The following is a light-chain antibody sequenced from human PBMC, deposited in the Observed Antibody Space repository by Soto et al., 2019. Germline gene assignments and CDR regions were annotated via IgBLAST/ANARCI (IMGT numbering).Light chain of an antibody. V-gene: IGKV3D-15*01. CDR2: DAS. J-gene: IGKJ1*01. Sequence: EIVLTQSPATLSLSPGERATLSCMASQSVSSYLVWYQQKPGQAPRLLIYDASNRATGIPARFSGSGSGTEFTLTISSLQSEDFAVYYCQEYNNWPTWTFGQGTKVDIK. CDR3: QEYNNWPTWT. CDR1: QSVSSY.